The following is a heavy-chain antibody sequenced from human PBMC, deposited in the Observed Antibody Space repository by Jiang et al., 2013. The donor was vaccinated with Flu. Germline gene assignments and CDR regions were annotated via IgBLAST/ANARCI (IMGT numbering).Heavy chain of an antibody. CDR3: ARLLKPGGLDC. Sequence: LVESGAEVKKPGESLKISCKVSGYIFTTYWIGWVRQMPGKGPEWMGFVYPGDSDTRYSPSFQGQFTFSVDKSINTAYLQRSSLEASDTAIYYCARLLKPGGLDCWGQGTLVTVSS. CDR2: VYPGDSDT. J-gene: IGHJ4*02. D-gene: IGHD1-14*01. V-gene: IGHV5-51*01. CDR1: GYIFTTYW.